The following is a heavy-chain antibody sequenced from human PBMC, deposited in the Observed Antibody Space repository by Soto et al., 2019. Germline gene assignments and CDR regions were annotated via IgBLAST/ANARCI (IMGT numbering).Heavy chain of an antibody. V-gene: IGHV4-30-4*01. J-gene: IGHJ4*02. CDR2: IFDSGTT. Sequence: QVQLQESGPGLVNPSQTLSLTCTVSGGSITSDYSCWSWIRQPPGEGLERIGHIFDSGTTYTNPSLRSQAAISLYTSKNHFSPTLTSVTAADTAVYYCDRGPSVDKVHYWGQGALVTVSS. CDR1: GGSITSDYSC. CDR3: DRGPSVDKVHY. D-gene: IGHD2-21*01.